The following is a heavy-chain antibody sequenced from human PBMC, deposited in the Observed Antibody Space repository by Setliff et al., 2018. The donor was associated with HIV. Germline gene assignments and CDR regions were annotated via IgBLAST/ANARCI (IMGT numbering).Heavy chain of an antibody. CDR3: ARLGSGWSDSYYYAMDV. J-gene: IGHJ6*02. V-gene: IGHV1-18*01. CDR2: ISTYSDET. D-gene: IGHD6-19*01. Sequence: ASVKVSCKPSGYTFTTYGLSWVRQAPGQGLEWMGWISTYSDETSSSQNLQGRLTMTTDTSTGTAYMELRSLRFDDTAVYFCARLGSGWSDSYYYAMDVWGQGTTVTVSS. CDR1: GYTFTTYG.